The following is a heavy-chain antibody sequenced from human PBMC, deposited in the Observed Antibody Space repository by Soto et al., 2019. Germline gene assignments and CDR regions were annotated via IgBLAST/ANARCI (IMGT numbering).Heavy chain of an antibody. J-gene: IGHJ4*02. CDR1: GGSISSRTFW. CDR3: ARHPRNNYNYGGSGIFDY. V-gene: IGHV4-39*01. D-gene: IGHD5-12*01. Sequence: QLQLQESGPGLVKPSETLSLTCSVSGGSISSRTFWWAWIRQPPGKGLEWIGDMYYSGSSYSSPSLKSRVPLSVDRSKNQLSRKLNSVTAADTAVYYCARHPRNNYNYGGSGIFDYWGQGTLVTVSS. CDR2: MYYSGSS.